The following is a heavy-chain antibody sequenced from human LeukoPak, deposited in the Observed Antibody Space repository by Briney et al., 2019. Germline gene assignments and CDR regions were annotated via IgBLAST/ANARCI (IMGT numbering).Heavy chain of an antibody. CDR2: IDSSSSTI. CDR1: GFPFITYN. D-gene: IGHD3-16*02. V-gene: IGHV3-48*01. J-gene: IGHJ4*02. Sequence: GGTLRLSCAVSGFPFITYNMNWVRQAPGKGLEWVSYIDSSSSTIYYADSVKGRFTVSRDNAKNSLDLQMNSLRADDTAVYYCVRDRGISFYFDYWGQGTLVTVSS. CDR3: VRDRGISFYFDY.